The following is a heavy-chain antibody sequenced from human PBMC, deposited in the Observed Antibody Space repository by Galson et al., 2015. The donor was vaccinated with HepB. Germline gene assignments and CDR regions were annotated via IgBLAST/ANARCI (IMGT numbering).Heavy chain of an antibody. J-gene: IGHJ4*02. V-gene: IGHV3-11*06. CDR3: ASDCPRGGSTCYSSGDY. D-gene: IGHD2-15*01. CDR2: ISSSGHYT. CDR1: GFTFSDYY. Sequence: SLRLSCAPSGFTFSDYYMAWARQAPGKGLEWVSYISSSGHYTNTEDALKGRFFISRDNAKNSLYLQMNSLRAEDTAVYYCASDCPRGGSTCYSSGDYWGQGTLVTVSS.